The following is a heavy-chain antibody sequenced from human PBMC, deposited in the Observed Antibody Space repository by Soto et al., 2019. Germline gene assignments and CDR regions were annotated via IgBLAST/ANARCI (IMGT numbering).Heavy chain of an antibody. CDR1: GYTFSGFY. D-gene: IGHD6-19*01. CDR3: ASAAVTGTAGLDF. Sequence: ASVKVSCKASGYTFSGFYMHWVRQAPGQGLEWMGWINPNSGGTKSAEKFQGRVTMTRDTSISTAYMELGRLTSDDTAVCYCASAAVTGTAGLDFWGQGTQVTVSS. V-gene: IGHV1-2*02. CDR2: INPNSGGT. J-gene: IGHJ4*02.